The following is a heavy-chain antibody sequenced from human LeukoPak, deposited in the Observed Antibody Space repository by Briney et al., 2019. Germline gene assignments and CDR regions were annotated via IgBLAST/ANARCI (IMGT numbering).Heavy chain of an antibody. CDR1: GFTFGSYS. Sequence: SGGSLRLSCAASGFTFGSYSMNWVRQAPGKGLEWVSSISSSSSYIYYADSVKGRFTISRDNAKDSLYLQMNSLRAEDTAVYYCASPDPDYWGQGTLVTVSS. CDR3: ASPDPDY. CDR2: ISSSSSYI. V-gene: IGHV3-21*01. J-gene: IGHJ4*02.